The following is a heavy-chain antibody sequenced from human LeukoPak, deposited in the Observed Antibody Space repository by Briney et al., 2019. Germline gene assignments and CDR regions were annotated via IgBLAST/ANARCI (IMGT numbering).Heavy chain of an antibody. D-gene: IGHD3-22*01. CDR3: ARLYSDSSGYNYWFDP. CDR2: INFNSGGT. CDR1: GYTFTGYY. J-gene: IGHJ5*02. V-gene: IGHV1-2*02. Sequence: ASVKVSCKASGYTFTGYYIHWVRQAPGQGLEWMAWINFNSGGTNYAQKFQGRVTMTRDTSISTAYMELSRLRSDDTAVYYCARLYSDSSGYNYWFDPWGQGTLVTVSS.